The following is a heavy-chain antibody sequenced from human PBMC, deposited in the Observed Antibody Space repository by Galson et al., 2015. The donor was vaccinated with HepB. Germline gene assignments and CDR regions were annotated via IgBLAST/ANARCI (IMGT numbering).Heavy chain of an antibody. D-gene: IGHD2-2*01. J-gene: IGHJ4*02. V-gene: IGHV3-23*01. CDR2: ISVDSGDR. Sequence: SLRLSCAASGFTFSSYAMTWVRQAPGKGLQWVSGISVDSGDRIYADSVKGRFTISRDNSKNMLYLQMSSLRAEDTAVYYCATRGPGRNFDYWGQGTLVTVSS. CDR3: ATRGPGRNFDY. CDR1: GFTFSSYA.